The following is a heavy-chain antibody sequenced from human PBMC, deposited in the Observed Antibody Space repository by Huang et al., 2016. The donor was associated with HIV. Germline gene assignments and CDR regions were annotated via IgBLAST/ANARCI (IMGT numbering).Heavy chain of an antibody. D-gene: IGHD3-3*01. CDR1: GFTVSSDY. V-gene: IGHV3-53*01. CDR3: ARGGSHYTIAGY. Sequence: EVQLVESGGGLIQPGGSLRFSCAASGFTVSSDYMNWFRQAPGKGLEGVSVIDSGGTTYYADSVKGRFTISRDNSKNTLYLQMNSLRVEDTAVYYCARGGSHYTIAGYWGQGTLVTVSS. CDR2: IDSGGTT. J-gene: IGHJ4*02.